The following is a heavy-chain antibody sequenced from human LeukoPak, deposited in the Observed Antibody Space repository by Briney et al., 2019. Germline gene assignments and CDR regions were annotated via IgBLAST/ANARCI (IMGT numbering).Heavy chain of an antibody. CDR3: ARDYDDGLEWSRDYYYMDV. V-gene: IGHV3-7*01. CDR2: IKQDGSEK. D-gene: IGHD3-3*01. Sequence: HTGGSLRLSCAASGFTFSSYWMSWVRQAPGKGLEWVANIKQDGSEKYYVDSVKGRFTISRDNAKNSLYLQMNSLRAEDTAVYYCARDYDDGLEWSRDYYYMDVWGKGTTVTVSS. CDR1: GFTFSSYW. J-gene: IGHJ6*03.